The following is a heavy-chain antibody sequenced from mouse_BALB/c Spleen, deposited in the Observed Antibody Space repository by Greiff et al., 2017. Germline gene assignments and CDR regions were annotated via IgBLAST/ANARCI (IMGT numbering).Heavy chain of an antibody. CDR3: ARGYDGYYYAMDY. D-gene: IGHD2-14*01. CDR1: GYSFTGYT. J-gene: IGHJ4*01. Sequence: EVQLVESGPELVKPGASMKISCKASGYSFTGYTMNWVKQSHGKNLEWIGLINPYNGGTSYNQKFKGKATLTVDKSSSTAYMELLSLTSEDSAVYYCARGYDGYYYAMDYWGQGTSVTVSS. CDR2: INPYNGGT. V-gene: IGHV1-18*01.